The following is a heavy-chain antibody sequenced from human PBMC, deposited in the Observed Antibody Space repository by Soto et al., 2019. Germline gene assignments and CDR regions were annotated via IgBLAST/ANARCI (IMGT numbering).Heavy chain of an antibody. J-gene: IGHJ5*02. Sequence: EVRLLESGGGLVQPGGSLRLSFAASGFTFSSYAMSWVRQAPGKGLEWVSVISGSSDNTDYADSVKGRFTISRDNSKNTLYLQMNSLRAEDTAVYYCAKREQRWVQFTVPVAWGQGTLVTVSS. CDR3: AKREQRWVQFTVPVA. CDR2: ISGSSDNT. CDR1: GFTFSSYA. D-gene: IGHD1-1*01. V-gene: IGHV3-23*01.